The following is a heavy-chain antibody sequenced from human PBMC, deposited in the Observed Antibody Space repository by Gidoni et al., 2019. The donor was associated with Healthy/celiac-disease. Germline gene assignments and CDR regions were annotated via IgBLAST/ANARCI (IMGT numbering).Heavy chain of an antibody. J-gene: IGHJ4*02. V-gene: IGHV3-49*03. CDR2: IRSKAYGGTT. D-gene: IGHD1-26*01. CDR3: TRDLWELLLHFDY. CDR1: GFTLGDYA. Sequence: EVQLVESGAGLVQPGRSVSLSCTASGFTLGDYAMSWFRQAPGKGLEWVGFIRSKAYGGTTEYAASVKGRFTISRDDSKSIAYLQMNSLKTEDTAVYYCTRDLWELLLHFDYWGQGTLVTVSS.